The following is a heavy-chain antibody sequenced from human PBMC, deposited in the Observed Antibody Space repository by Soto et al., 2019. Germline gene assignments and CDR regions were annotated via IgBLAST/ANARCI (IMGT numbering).Heavy chain of an antibody. Sequence: SETLSLTCTVSGGSISSYYWSWIRQPPGKGLEWIGYIYYSGSTNYNPSLKSRVTISVDTSKNQFSLKLSSVTAADTAVYYCARHTGGSLFVYFDYWGQGTLVTVSS. CDR1: GGSISSYY. V-gene: IGHV4-59*08. J-gene: IGHJ4*02. CDR3: ARHTGGSLFVYFDY. D-gene: IGHD2-8*02. CDR2: IYYSGST.